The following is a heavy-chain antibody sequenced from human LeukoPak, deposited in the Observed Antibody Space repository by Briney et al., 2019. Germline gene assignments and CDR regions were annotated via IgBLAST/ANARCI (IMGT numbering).Heavy chain of an antibody. Sequence: ASVKVSCKASGYTFTSYGISWVRQAPGQGLEWMGRISAYNDDTNSAQNLQGRVTMTTDTSTSTAYMELRSLRSDDTAVYYCARLFSMIGYYFDYWGQGTLVTVSS. D-gene: IGHD3-22*01. CDR3: ARLFSMIGYYFDY. CDR1: GYTFTSYG. CDR2: ISAYNDDT. V-gene: IGHV1-18*01. J-gene: IGHJ4*02.